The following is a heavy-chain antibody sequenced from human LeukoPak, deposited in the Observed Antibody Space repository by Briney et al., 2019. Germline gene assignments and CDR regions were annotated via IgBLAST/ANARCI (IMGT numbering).Heavy chain of an antibody. Sequence: PGGSLRLSCAASGFTFSNAWMSWVRQAPGKGLEWVGRIKSKTDGGTTDYAAPVKGRFTISRDDSKNTLYLQMNSLRAEDTAVYYCARDLYYYDSSGLEFGYWGQGTLVTVSS. D-gene: IGHD3-22*01. CDR2: IKSKTDGGTT. V-gene: IGHV3-15*01. J-gene: IGHJ4*02. CDR1: GFTFSNAW. CDR3: ARDLYYYDSSGLEFGY.